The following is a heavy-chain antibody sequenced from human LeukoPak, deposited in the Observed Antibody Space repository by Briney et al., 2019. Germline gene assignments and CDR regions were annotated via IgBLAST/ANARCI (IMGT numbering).Heavy chain of an antibody. J-gene: IGHJ4*02. CDR2: IHHSGRL. CDR3: ARGGDWKFDY. CDR1: GDSICSNKW. Sequence: SEPLSLTCAVSGDSICSNKWWTWVRQPPGKGLEWIGEIHHSGRLNYSPSLKSQVTISVDKSKNHFSLNLNSITPADTAIYYCARGGDWKFDYWGQGALVTVSS. V-gene: IGHV4-4*02. D-gene: IGHD1-1*01.